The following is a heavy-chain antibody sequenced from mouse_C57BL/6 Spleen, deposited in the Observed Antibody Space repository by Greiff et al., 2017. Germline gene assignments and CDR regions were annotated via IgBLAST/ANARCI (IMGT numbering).Heavy chain of an antibody. Sequence: VKLQQPGAELVKPGASVKMSCKASGYTFTSYWITWVKQRPGQGLEWIGDIYPGSGSTNYNEKFKSKATLTVDTSSSTAYMQLRSLTSEDSAVYYCAIYYDYDEGGAMDYWGQGTSVTVSS. CDR2: IYPGSGST. CDR1: GYTFTSYW. CDR3: AIYYDYDEGGAMDY. V-gene: IGHV1-55*01. J-gene: IGHJ4*01. D-gene: IGHD2-4*01.